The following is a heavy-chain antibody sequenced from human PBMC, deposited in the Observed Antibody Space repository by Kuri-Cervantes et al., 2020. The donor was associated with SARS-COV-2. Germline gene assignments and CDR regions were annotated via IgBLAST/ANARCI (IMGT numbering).Heavy chain of an antibody. CDR1: GGPISSSDW. J-gene: IGHJ4*02. CDR2: IYHSGST. V-gene: IGHV4-4*02. D-gene: IGHD3-22*01. CDR3: ARGWGTMIVVDYGYFDY. Sequence: SEPLSLTCAVSGGPISSSDWWSWVSPRPGKGLEWIGEIYHSGSTHYNPCLKSRVTISVDKSKNQFSLKLSSVTAADTAVYYCARGWGTMIVVDYGYFDYWGQGTLVTVSS.